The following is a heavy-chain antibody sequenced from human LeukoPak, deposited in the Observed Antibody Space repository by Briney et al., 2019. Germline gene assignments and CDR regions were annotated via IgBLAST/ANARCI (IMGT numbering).Heavy chain of an antibody. CDR3: ARGMGSSWYVWFDP. Sequence: ASVKVSCKASGYTFTSYDINWVRQATGQGLEWMGWMNPNSGNTGYAQKFQGRVTMTRNTSISTAYMELSSLRSEDTAVYYCARGMGSSWYVWFDPWGQGTLVTVPS. D-gene: IGHD6-13*01. CDR2: MNPNSGNT. CDR1: GYTFTSYD. V-gene: IGHV1-8*01. J-gene: IGHJ5*02.